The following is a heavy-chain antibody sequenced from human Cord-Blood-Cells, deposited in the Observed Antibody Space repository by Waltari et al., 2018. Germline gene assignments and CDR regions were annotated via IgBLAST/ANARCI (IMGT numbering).Heavy chain of an antibody. Sequence: QVQLQESGPGLVKPSGTLSLTCAVSGGSISCSTRRSWGRQPPGKGLEWIGEIDHSGSTNYNPSLKSLVTISVDKSKNQFSLKLSSVTAADTAVYYCARLIAVAGTSYFDLWGRGTLVTVSS. V-gene: IGHV4-4*02. CDR1: GGSISCSTR. CDR2: IDHSGST. CDR3: ARLIAVAGTSYFDL. D-gene: IGHD6-19*01. J-gene: IGHJ2*01.